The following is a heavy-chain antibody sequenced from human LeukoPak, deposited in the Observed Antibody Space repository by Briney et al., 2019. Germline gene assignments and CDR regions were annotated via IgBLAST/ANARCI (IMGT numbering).Heavy chain of an antibody. D-gene: IGHD3-22*01. V-gene: IGHV3-7*03. J-gene: IGHJ4*02. CDR2: IKRDGSEK. CDR3: ARVPGDSGYFDY. CDR1: AFIFSGHW. Sequence: GGSLRLSCEGSAFIFSGHWMNWVRQTPGKGLEWVANIKRDGSEKYYVDSVKGRFGISRDNAKNSLYLQMNSLRVEDTAVYYCARVPGDSGYFDYWGQGILVTVSS.